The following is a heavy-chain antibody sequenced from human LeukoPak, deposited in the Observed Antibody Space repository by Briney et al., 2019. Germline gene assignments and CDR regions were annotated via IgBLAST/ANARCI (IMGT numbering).Heavy chain of an antibody. V-gene: IGHV5-51*01. CDR2: IYPGDSDT. Sequence: GESLKISCEGSGYNFSNCLVGWVRQMPGKGLEWMGIIYPGDSDTRYGPSFQGQVTISADKSISTAYLQWSSLKASDTAMYYCARHGGGGSGGNSGFDYWGQGTLVTVSS. CDR1: GYNFSNCL. D-gene: IGHD4-23*01. CDR3: ARHGGGGSGGNSGFDY. J-gene: IGHJ4*02.